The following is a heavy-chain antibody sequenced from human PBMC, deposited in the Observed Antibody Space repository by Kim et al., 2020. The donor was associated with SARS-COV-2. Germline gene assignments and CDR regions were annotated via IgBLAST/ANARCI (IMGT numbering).Heavy chain of an antibody. V-gene: IGHV3-23*01. CDR3: AKRPFIVVVPAAPGGYYFDY. Sequence: RFTISRDNSKNTLYLQMNSLGAEDTAVYYCAKRPFIVVVPAAPGGYYFDYWGQGTLVTVSS. D-gene: IGHD2-2*01. J-gene: IGHJ4*02.